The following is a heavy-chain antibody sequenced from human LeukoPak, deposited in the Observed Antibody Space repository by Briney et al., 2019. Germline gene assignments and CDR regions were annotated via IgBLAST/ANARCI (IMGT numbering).Heavy chain of an antibody. CDR3: ARGHSG. CDR1: GDSIGSGGHY. D-gene: IGHD1-26*01. J-gene: IGHJ4*02. V-gene: IGHV4-31*03. CDR2: IYYSGST. Sequence: SETLSLTCTVSGDSIGSGGHYWSWIRQHPGKGLEWIGYIYYSGSTNYNPSLKSRVTISVDTSKNQFSLKLNSVTAADTAVYYCARGHSGGGQGTLVTVSS.